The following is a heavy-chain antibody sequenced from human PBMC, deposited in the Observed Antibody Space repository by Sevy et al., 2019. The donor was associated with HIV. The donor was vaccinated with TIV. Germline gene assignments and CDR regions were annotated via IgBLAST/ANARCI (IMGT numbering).Heavy chain of an antibody. CDR3: ARGPPRYYYGSGSYIDYYYGMDV. CDR1: GFTFSSYE. Sequence: GGSLRLSCAASGFTFSSYEMNWVRQAPGKGLEWVSYISSSGSTIYYADSVKGRSTISRDNARNSLYLQMNSLRAEDTAVYYCARGPPRYYYGSGSYIDYYYGMDVWGQGTTVTVSS. CDR2: ISSSGSTI. V-gene: IGHV3-48*03. J-gene: IGHJ6*02. D-gene: IGHD3-10*01.